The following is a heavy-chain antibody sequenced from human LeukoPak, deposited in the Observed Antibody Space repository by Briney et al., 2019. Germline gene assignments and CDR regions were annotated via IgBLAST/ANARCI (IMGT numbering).Heavy chain of an antibody. CDR3: ARAGYCSSTSCYDVGDYYYGMDV. V-gene: IGHV3-21*01. J-gene: IGHJ6*02. CDR2: ISSSSSYI. CDR1: GFTFSSYS. Sequence: GGSLRLSCAASGFTFSSYSMNWVRQAPGKGLEWVSSISSSSSYIYYADSVKGRFTISRDNAKNSLYLQMNSLRAEDTAVYYCARAGYCSSTSCYDVGDYYYGMDVWGQGTTVTVSS. D-gene: IGHD2-2*01.